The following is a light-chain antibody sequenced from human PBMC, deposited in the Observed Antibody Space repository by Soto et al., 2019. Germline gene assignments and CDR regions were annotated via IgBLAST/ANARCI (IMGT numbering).Light chain of an antibody. CDR2: AAS. Sequence: DIQMTQSPSSLSASVGDRVTITCRASQSISSYLNWYQQKPGKAPKLLIHAASSLQSGVPSRFSGSGSGTDFTLTISSLQPEDFATYYCQQSYSTPFTFGPGTKVAIK. CDR3: QQSYSTPFT. V-gene: IGKV1-39*01. CDR1: QSISSY. J-gene: IGKJ3*01.